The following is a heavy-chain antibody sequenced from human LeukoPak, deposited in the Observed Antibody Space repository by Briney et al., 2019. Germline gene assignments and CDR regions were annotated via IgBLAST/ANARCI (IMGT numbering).Heavy chain of an antibody. CDR3: ARDPAGSGFAFDS. CDR1: GFTFSNYA. J-gene: IGHJ4*02. CDR2: ISGSGGST. D-gene: IGHD1-1*01. Sequence: GGSLRLSCAASGFTFSNYAMIWVRQVPGKGLEWVSGISGSGGSTYYADSVRGRFTISRDNSNKALYLQMNSLRVEDTAVYYCARDPAGSGFAFDSWGQGALVTVSS. V-gene: IGHV3-23*01.